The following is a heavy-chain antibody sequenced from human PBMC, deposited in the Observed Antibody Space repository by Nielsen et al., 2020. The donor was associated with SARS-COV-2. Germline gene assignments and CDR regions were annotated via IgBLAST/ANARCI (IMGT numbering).Heavy chain of an antibody. V-gene: IGHV7-4-1*02. D-gene: IGHD2-2*01. CDR2: INTKTGDP. CDR1: GYSFNMYT. CDR3: ARKTCGSTSCPFGY. J-gene: IGHJ4*02. Sequence: ASVKVSCKASGYSFNMYTMNWVRQAPGQGLEWMGWINTKTGDPTYGQGFSGRFVFSVDTSVTTAYLQISSLEAEDTAVYYCARKTCGSTSCPFGYWGQGTLVTVSS.